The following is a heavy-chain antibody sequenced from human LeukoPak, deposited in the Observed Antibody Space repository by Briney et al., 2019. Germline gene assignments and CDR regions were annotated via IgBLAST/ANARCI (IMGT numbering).Heavy chain of an antibody. CDR1: GGSFSGYY. V-gene: IGHV4-34*01. D-gene: IGHD1-7*01. Sequence: SETLSLTCAVYGGSFSGYYWSWIRQPPGKGLEWLGEINHSGSTNYTPSLKSRVSISVDTSKSQFSLRQSSVTAADTAVYNCARGPDRIAGTTYAFDIWGQGAMVTVSS. CDR2: INHSGST. CDR3: ARGPDRIAGTTYAFDI. J-gene: IGHJ3*02.